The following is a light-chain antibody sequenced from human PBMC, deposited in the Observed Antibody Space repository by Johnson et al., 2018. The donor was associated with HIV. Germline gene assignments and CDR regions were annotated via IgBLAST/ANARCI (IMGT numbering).Light chain of an antibody. CDR1: SSNIGNNY. V-gene: IGLV1-51*01. Sequence: QSVLTQPPSVSAAPGQKVTISCSGSSSNIGNNYVSWYQQLPGTAPKLLIYDNNKRPSGIPDRFSASKSGTSATLGITGLQTGDEANYYCGTWDCGLSVDVFGPGTEVTVL. CDR2: DNN. J-gene: IGLJ1*01. CDR3: GTWDCGLSVDV.